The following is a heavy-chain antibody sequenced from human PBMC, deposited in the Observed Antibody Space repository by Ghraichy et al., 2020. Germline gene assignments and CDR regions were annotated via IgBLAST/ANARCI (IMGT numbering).Heavy chain of an antibody. CDR1: GDSINSYS. V-gene: IGHV4-4*07. CDR3: ARGHYNSRLYFHNVDI. Sequence: GSLNISCTVSGDSINSYSWSWIRQSAGKGLEWIGRIFTSGSTHYNPSLKSRVTMSADTSKNQVSLKLDSVTAADTAVYYCARGHYNSRLYFHNVDIWGQGTSVTVSS. CDR2: IFTSGST. J-gene: IGHJ6*02. D-gene: IGHD1-14*01.